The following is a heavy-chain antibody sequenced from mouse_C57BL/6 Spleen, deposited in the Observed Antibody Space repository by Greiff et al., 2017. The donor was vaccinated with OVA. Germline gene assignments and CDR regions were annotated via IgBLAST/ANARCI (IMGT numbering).Heavy chain of an antibody. CDR3: ARGGYGNLAWFAY. V-gene: IGHV1-82*01. Sequence: QVQLQQSGPELVKPGASVKISCKASGYAFSSSWMNWVKQRPGKGLEWIGRIYPGDGDTNYNGKFKGKATLTAEKSSSTAYMQLSSLTSEDSAVYFCARGGYGNLAWFAYWGQGTLVTVSA. CDR2: IYPGDGDT. CDR1: GYAFSSSW. D-gene: IGHD2-1*01. J-gene: IGHJ3*01.